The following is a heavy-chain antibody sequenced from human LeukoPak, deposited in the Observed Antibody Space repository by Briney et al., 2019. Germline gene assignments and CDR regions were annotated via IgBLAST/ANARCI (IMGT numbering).Heavy chain of an antibody. CDR3: ARDTPVLRFLEWLPPFDY. Sequence: GGSLRLSCAASGSTFDDYGMSWVRQAPGKGLEWVSGINWNGGSTGYADSVKGRFTISRDNAKNSLYLQMNSLRAEDTALYYCARDTPVLRFLEWLPPFDYWGQGTLVTVSS. CDR2: INWNGGST. V-gene: IGHV3-20*04. J-gene: IGHJ4*02. CDR1: GSTFDDYG. D-gene: IGHD3-3*01.